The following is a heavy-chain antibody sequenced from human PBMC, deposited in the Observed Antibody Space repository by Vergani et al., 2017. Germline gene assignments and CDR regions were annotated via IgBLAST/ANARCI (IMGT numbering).Heavy chain of an antibody. D-gene: IGHD2-2*03. CDR2: IIPIFGTA. CDR1: GGTLSSYA. CDR3: ASCAARGYCSSTICSACNDY. V-gene: IGHV1-69*01. Sequence: QVQLVQSGAEVKKPGSSVKVSCKASGGTLSSYAISWVRQAPGQGLEWMGGIIPIFGTANYAQKFQGRVTITADESTSTAYMGLSSLRSEDTAVYYCASCAARGYCSSTICSACNDYWSQGTLVTVSS. J-gene: IGHJ4*02.